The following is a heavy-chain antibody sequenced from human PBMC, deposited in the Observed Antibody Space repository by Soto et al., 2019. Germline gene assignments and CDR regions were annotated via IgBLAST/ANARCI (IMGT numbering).Heavy chain of an antibody. D-gene: IGHD2-2*01. CDR1: GFTFSSYS. CDR3: ASSNITAAIPVAPAYYYYYMDV. CDR2: ISSSSSYI. J-gene: IGHJ6*03. V-gene: IGHV3-21*01. Sequence: GGSLRLSCAASGFTFSSYSMNWVRQAPGKGLEWVSSISSSSSYIYYADSVKGRFTISRDNAKNSLYLQMNSLRDEDTAVYYCASSNITAAIPVAPAYYYYYMDVWGKGTTVTVSS.